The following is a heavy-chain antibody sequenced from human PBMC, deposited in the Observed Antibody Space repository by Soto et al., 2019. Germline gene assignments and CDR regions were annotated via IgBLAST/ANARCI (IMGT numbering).Heavy chain of an antibody. CDR2: ISSSGSTI. V-gene: IGHV3-11*01. D-gene: IGHD6-6*01. CDR3: ARDKGRMTARAYYYYYGMDV. J-gene: IGHJ6*02. CDR1: GFTFSDYY. Sequence: LRLSCAASGFTFSDYYMSWIRQAPGKGLEWVSYISSSGSTIYYADSVKGRFTIPRDNAKNSLYMQMNSLRAEDTAVYYCARDKGRMTARAYYYYYGMDVWGPGTPAAVSS.